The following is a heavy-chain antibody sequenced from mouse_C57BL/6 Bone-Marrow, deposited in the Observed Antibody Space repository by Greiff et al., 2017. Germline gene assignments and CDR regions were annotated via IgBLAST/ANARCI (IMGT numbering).Heavy chain of an antibody. CDR2: IDPEDGET. CDR3: ARSSYYDYDGAWFAY. D-gene: IGHD2-4*01. CDR1: GFNIKDYY. Sequence: EVKVVESGAELVKPGASVKLSCTASGFNIKDYYMHWVKQRTEQGLEWIGRIDPEDGETKYAPKFQGKATITADTSSNTAYLQLSSLTSEDTAVYYCARSSYYDYDGAWFAYWGQGTLVTVSA. J-gene: IGHJ3*01. V-gene: IGHV14-2*01.